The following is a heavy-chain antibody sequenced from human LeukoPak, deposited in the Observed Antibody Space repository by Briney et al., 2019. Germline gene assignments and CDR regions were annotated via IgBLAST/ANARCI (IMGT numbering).Heavy chain of an antibody. V-gene: IGHV1-69-2*01. Sequence: GATVKIPCKASGYIFIDHYIHWVRQAPGKGFEYLGRIDPEDGKTEYDPKFQGRVTIGADTSTETAYMELSRLTSDDTAVYYCARGSSSWYVGPPLDYWGQGTLVTVSS. CDR1: GYIFIDHY. CDR2: IDPEDGKT. CDR3: ARGSSSWYVGPPLDY. J-gene: IGHJ4*02. D-gene: IGHD6-13*01.